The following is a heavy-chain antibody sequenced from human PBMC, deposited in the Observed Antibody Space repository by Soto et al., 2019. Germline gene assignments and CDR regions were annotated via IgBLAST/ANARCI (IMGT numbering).Heavy chain of an antibody. CDR1: GGTFSSYT. V-gene: IGHV1-69*08. CDR2: IIPILGIA. CDR3: AREEYYYGSGAFFDY. Sequence: QVQLVQSGAEVKKPGSSVKVSCKASGGTFSSYTISWVRQAPGQGLEWMGRIIPILGIANYAQKFQGRVTITADKSTSTAYMELSSLSSEDTAVYYGAREEYYYGSGAFFDYWGQGTLVTVSS. J-gene: IGHJ4*02. D-gene: IGHD3-10*01.